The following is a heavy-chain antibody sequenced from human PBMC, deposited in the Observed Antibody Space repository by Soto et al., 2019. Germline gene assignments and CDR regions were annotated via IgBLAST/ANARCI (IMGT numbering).Heavy chain of an antibody. D-gene: IGHD2-2*02. Sequence: EVQLLESGGGLVQPGGSLRLSCVGSGFTFSSYDMTWVRQAPGKGLEWVSSFSFYGRRDNTYYADSVKGRFTISRDNSRNAVYLRMDNLIVEDTVVYYCAKSLYIEHGGPNDQWRQVTVVTVSS. CDR3: AKSLYIEHGGPNDQ. CDR2: FSFYGRRDNT. V-gene: IGHV3-23*01. J-gene: IGHJ4*02. CDR1: GFTFSSYD.